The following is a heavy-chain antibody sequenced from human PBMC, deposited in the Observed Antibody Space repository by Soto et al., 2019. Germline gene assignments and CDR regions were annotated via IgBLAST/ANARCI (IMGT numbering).Heavy chain of an antibody. D-gene: IGHD3-16*02. Sequence: QVQLQESGPGLVKPSQTLSLTCTVSGGSISSGGYYWSWIRQHPGKGLEWIGYIYYSGSTYYNPSLKSRVTISVDTSKNQFSLKLSSVTAAYTAVYYCARGSYHIYYYYYMDVWGKGTTVTVSS. CDR1: GGSISSGGYY. V-gene: IGHV4-31*03. CDR3: ARGSYHIYYYYYMDV. J-gene: IGHJ6*03. CDR2: IYYSGST.